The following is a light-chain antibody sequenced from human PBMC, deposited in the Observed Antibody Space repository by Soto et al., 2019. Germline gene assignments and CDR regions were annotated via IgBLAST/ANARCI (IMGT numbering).Light chain of an antibody. V-gene: IGLV2-14*01. CDR1: SSDVGAYIY. CDR3: TSYTSSSTYV. J-gene: IGLJ1*01. CDR2: EVS. Sequence: QSALTQPASVSGSPGQSITISCTGTSSDVGAYIYVSWYQQHPGKAPKFLIYEVSKRPSGVSDRFSGSKSGNTASLTISGLQAEDEADYYCTSYTSSSTYVFGTGTMVTVL.